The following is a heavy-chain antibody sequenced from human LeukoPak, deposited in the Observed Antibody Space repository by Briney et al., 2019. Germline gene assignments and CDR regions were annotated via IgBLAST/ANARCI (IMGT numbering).Heavy chain of an antibody. CDR1: GGSISGSSYY. J-gene: IGHJ6*03. V-gene: IGHV4-61*02. CDR3: ARHTFPGGVLYMDV. Sequence: SETLSLTCTVSGGSISGSSYYWNWIRQPAGKGLEWIGRMYTSGSTNYNPSLKSRVTISVDTSKDQFSLKLSSVTAADTAVYYCARHTFPGGVLYMDVWGKGTTVTISS. D-gene: IGHD2/OR15-2a*01. CDR2: MYTSGST.